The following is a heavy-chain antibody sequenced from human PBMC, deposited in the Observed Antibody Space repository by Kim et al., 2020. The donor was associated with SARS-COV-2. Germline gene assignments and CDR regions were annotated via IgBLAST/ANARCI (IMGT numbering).Heavy chain of an antibody. V-gene: IGHV3-64D*06. CDR2: GGRK. Sequence: GGRKYYADSEKGRFTSSRDNPKNTLYLQMSSLRAEDTAVYYCVKNWNSDHWGQGTLVTVSS. J-gene: IGHJ4*02. D-gene: IGHD1-7*01. CDR3: VKNWNSDH.